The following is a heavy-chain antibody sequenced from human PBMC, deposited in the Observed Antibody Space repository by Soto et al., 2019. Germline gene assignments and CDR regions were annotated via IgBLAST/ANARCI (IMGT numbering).Heavy chain of an antibody. D-gene: IGHD4-4*01. J-gene: IGHJ2*01. CDR3: ARVRDVTVTTSLWYFDL. Sequence: ASVEVSCKASGPPFTNSAINSMRQATGPRLEWMGWMNPNRGNTGYAHKFQGRVTMTRNTSIGTAYMELSSLTSEDTAVYYCARVRDVTVTTSLWYFDLWGRGTLVTVS. CDR1: GPPFTNSA. CDR2: MNPNRGNT. V-gene: IGHV1-8*02.